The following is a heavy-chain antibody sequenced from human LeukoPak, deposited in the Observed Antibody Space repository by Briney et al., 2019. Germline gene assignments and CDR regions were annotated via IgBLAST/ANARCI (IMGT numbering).Heavy chain of an antibody. CDR3: TRETSSRYLDY. V-gene: IGHV1-8*01. CDR2: MNPNSGRT. Sequence: ASVKVSCKASGYTLTSYDINWVRQATGQGLEWMGWMNPNSGRTGYAQNFQCRITITRNTSISTAYMELSSLRSEDTAVYYCTRETSSRYLDYWGQGTLVTVSS. CDR1: GYTLTSYD. J-gene: IGHJ4*02.